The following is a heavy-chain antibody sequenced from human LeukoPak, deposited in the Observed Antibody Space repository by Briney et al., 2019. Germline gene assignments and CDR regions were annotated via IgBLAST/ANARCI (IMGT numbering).Heavy chain of an antibody. Sequence: SETLSLTCTVSGYSINRGYYWSWIRQPPGKGLEWIGEINHSGSTNYNPSLKSRVTISVDTSKNQFSLKLSSVTAADTAVYYCARRRRNYYGSGSYSGGRWFDPWGQGTLVTVSS. J-gene: IGHJ5*02. CDR3: ARRRRNYYGSGSYSGGRWFDP. V-gene: IGHV4-34*01. D-gene: IGHD3-10*01. CDR1: GYSINRGYY. CDR2: INHSGST.